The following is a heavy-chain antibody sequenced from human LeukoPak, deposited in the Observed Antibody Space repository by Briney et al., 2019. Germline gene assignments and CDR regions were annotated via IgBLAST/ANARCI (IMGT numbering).Heavy chain of an antibody. V-gene: IGHV1-46*01. Sequence: ASVKASCKASGYTFTSYYMHWVRQAPGQGLEWMGIINPSGGSTSYAQKFQGRVTMTRDMSTSTVYMELSSLRSEDTAVYYCASSSNPLFYYMDVWGKGTTVTVSS. CDR1: GYTFTSYY. CDR3: ASSSNPLFYYMDV. D-gene: IGHD2-2*01. J-gene: IGHJ6*03. CDR2: INPSGGST.